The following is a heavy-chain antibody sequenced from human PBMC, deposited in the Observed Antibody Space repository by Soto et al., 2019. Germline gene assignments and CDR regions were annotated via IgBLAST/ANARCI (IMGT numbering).Heavy chain of an antibody. V-gene: IGHV4-34*01. CDR1: GGSFSGYY. Sequence: QVQLQQWGAGLLKPSETLSLTCAVYGGSFSGYYWSWIRQPPGKGLEWIGEINHSGSTNYNPSLKSRVTISVDTSKNQFSLKLSSGTAADTAVYYCARSIFFDYWGQGTLVTVSS. CDR2: INHSGST. J-gene: IGHJ4*02. CDR3: ARSIFFDY.